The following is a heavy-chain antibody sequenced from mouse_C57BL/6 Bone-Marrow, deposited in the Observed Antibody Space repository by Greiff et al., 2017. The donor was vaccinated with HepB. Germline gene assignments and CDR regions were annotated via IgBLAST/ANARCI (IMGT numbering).Heavy chain of an antibody. CDR2: IRLKSDNYAT. CDR1: GFTFSNYW. Sequence: EVKVVESGGGLVQPGGSMKLSCVTSGFTFSNYWMNWVRQSPEKGLEWVAQIRLKSDNYATHYAESVKGRFTISRDDSKSSVYLQMNNLRAEDTGIYYCTEAMTDGYYFAYWGQGTLVTVSA. V-gene: IGHV6-3*01. CDR3: TEAMTDGYYFAY. J-gene: IGHJ3*01. D-gene: IGHD2-3*01.